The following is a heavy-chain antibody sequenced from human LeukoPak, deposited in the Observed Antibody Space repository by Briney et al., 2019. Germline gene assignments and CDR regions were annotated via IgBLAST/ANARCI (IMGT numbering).Heavy chain of an antibody. CDR1: GFTLSNYW. CDR2: IKTDGTIT. D-gene: IGHD2-2*01. J-gene: IGHJ6*02. Sequence: PGGSLRLSCAASGFTLSNYWMHWVRQAPGEGLVWVSRIKTDGTITNYADSVKGRFTISRDNAKNTLYLQMNSLRVEDTAVYYCVRVEIGTYHGMDVWGQGTMVTVSS. CDR3: VRVEIGTYHGMDV. V-gene: IGHV3-74*01.